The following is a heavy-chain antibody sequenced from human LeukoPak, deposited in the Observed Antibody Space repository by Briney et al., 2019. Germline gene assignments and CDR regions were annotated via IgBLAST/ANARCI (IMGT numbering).Heavy chain of an antibody. CDR1: GGSISSYY. Sequence: PSETLSLTCTVSGGSISSYYWSWIRQPPGKGLEWIGYIYYSGSTNYNPSLKSRVTISVDTSKNQFSLKLSSVTAADTAVYYCATFSGSPELGAFDIWGQGTMVTVSS. D-gene: IGHD1-26*01. V-gene: IGHV4-59*12. CDR2: IYYSGST. J-gene: IGHJ3*02. CDR3: ATFSGSPELGAFDI.